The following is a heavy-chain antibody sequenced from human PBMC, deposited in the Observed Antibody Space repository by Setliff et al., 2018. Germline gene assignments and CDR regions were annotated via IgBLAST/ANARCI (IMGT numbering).Heavy chain of an antibody. Sequence: GASVKVSCKASGYTFSNYGLSWVRQAPGQGPEWMGWISASNGQTRYTEELQGRVTMTTDTSTSTAYMELRSLRSDDTAVYYCARSIALFGVDVVSCYFDHWGQGTLVTVSS. CDR2: ISASNGQT. D-gene: IGHD3-3*01. V-gene: IGHV1-18*01. J-gene: IGHJ4*02. CDR1: GYTFSNYG. CDR3: ARSIALFGVDVVSCYFDH.